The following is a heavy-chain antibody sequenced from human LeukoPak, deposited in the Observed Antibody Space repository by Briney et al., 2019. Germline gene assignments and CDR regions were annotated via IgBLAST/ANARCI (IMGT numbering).Heavy chain of an antibody. D-gene: IGHD6-13*01. CDR1: GYTFTSYG. CDR2: ISAYNGNT. J-gene: IGHJ5*02. CDR3: ARDLHYRPDSSSWCFDP. V-gene: IGHV1-18*01. Sequence: ASVKVSCKASGYTFTSYGISWVRQAPGQGLEWMGWISAYNGNTNYAQKLQGRVTMTTDTSTSTAYMELRSLRSDDTAVYYCARDLHYRPDSSSWCFDPWGQGTLVTVSS.